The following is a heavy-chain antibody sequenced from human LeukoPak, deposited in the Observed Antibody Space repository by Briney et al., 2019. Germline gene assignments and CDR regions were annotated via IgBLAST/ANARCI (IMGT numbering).Heavy chain of an antibody. CDR2: SYQSGSS. J-gene: IGHJ4*02. V-gene: IGHV4-38-2*02. CDR3: VRDVGYNFGPNFDF. Sequence: TSETLSLTCSVSNYSISNGYYWGWIRQPPGKGLEWIGSSYQSGSSYYNPSLKSRVTISVDTSKNQFSLKLTSVTAADTAVYYCVRDVGYNFGPNFDFWGQGALVTVSS. D-gene: IGHD1-1*01. CDR1: NYSISNGYY.